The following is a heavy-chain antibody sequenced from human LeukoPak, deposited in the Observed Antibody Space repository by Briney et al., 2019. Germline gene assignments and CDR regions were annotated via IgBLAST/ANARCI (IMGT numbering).Heavy chain of an antibody. J-gene: IGHJ4*02. CDR1: GYTFISFY. Sequence: ASVKVSCKASGYTFISFYMHWVRQAPGQGLEWMGVINPSGGTTAYAQQFQGRVTMTRDTSTSTVYMELSSLRSEDTAVYYCARHSLIGTTPFDYWGQGTLVTVSS. CDR3: ARHSLIGTTPFDY. D-gene: IGHD1-20*01. V-gene: IGHV1-46*01. CDR2: INPSGGTT.